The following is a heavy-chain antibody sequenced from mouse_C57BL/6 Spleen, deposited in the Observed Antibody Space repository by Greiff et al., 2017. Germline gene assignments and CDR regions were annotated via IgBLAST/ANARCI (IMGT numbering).Heavy chain of an antibody. V-gene: IGHV1-80*01. Sequence: VQLQQSGAELVKPGASVKISCKASGYAVSSYWMNWVKQRPGKGLEWIGQIYPGDGDTNYNGKFKGKATLTADKSSSTAYMQLSSLTSEDSAVYFCARRGSSYGSYFDVWGTGTTVTVSS. CDR1: GYAVSSYW. J-gene: IGHJ1*03. CDR2: IYPGDGDT. D-gene: IGHD1-1*01. CDR3: ARRGSSYGSYFDV.